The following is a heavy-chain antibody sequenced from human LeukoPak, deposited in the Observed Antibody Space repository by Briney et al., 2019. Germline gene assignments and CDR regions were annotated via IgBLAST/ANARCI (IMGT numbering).Heavy chain of an antibody. CDR3: ASGSSGYYYGALDY. D-gene: IGHD3-22*01. J-gene: IGHJ4*02. CDR2: INSDGSST. CDR1: GCTFSSYW. Sequence: PGGSLRLSCAASGCTFSSYWMHWVRQAPGKGLVWVSRINSDGSSTSYADSVKGRFTISRDNAKNTLYLQMNSLRAEDTAVYYCASGSSGYYYGALDYWGQGTLVTVSS. V-gene: IGHV3-74*01.